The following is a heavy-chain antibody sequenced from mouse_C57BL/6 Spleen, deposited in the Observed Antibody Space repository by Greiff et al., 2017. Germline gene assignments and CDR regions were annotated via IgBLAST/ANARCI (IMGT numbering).Heavy chain of an antibody. J-gene: IGHJ3*01. CDR3: AIYYYGSSYPY. D-gene: IGHD1-1*01. V-gene: IGHV1-82*01. CDR2: IYPGDGDT. CDR1: GYAFSSSW. Sequence: QVQLKESGPELVKPGASVTISCKASGYAFSSSWMNWVKQRPGKGLEWIGRIYPGDGDTNYNGKFKGKATLTADKSSSTAYMQLSSLTSEDSAVYFCAIYYYGSSYPYWGQGTLVTVSA.